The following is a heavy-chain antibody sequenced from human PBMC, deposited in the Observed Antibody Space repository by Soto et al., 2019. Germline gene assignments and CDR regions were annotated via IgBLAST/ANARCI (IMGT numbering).Heavy chain of an antibody. CDR1: GYTFTSYA. D-gene: IGHD3-22*01. CDR3: AREDSGGYTNWLDP. Sequence: ASVKVSCKASGYTFTSYAMHCVRQAPGQRHEWMGWINAGNGNTKDSQKFQGRVTITRDTSASTAYMELSSLRSEDTAVYYCAREDSGGYTNWLDPWGQGTLVTVAS. CDR2: INAGNGNT. V-gene: IGHV1-3*01. J-gene: IGHJ5*02.